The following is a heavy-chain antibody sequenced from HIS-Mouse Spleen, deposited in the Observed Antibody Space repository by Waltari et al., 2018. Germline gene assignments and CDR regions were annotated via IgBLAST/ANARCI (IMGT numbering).Heavy chain of an antibody. D-gene: IGHD3-10*01. Sequence: QVQLQQWGAGLLKHSETLSLTCAVYGGSFSGYYWSWIRQPPGKGLEWIGEINHSGSTNYNPSLKSRVTISVDTSKNQFSLKLSSVTAADTAVYYCARRGGWYFDYWGQGTLVTVSS. CDR1: GGSFSGYY. V-gene: IGHV4-34*01. CDR3: ARRGGWYFDY. CDR2: INHSGST. J-gene: IGHJ4*02.